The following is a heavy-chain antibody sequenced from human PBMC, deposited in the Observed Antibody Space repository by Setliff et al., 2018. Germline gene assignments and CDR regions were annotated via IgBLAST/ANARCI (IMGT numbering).Heavy chain of an antibody. D-gene: IGHD5-18*01. CDR2: INPDNGNR. V-gene: IGHV1-3*01. Sequence: ASVKVSCKASGFTLTSYPIHWVRQAPGQRLEWMGWINPDNGNRKYSQRFQGRVTMTEDTSTDTAYMELSSLRSEDTAVYYCATSVSWIQLVLYPQGHPEPFDYWGQGTLVTVS. CDR1: GFTLTSYP. J-gene: IGHJ4*02. CDR3: ATSVSWIQLVLYPQGHPEPFDY.